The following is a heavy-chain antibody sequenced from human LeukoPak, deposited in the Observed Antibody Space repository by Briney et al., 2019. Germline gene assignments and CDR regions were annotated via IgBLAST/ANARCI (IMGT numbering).Heavy chain of an antibody. CDR2: IHHSGST. J-gene: IGHJ4*02. V-gene: IGHV4-61*09. D-gene: IGHD6-19*01. Sequence: SQTLSLTCTVSGGSISSGSYYWSWIRQPAGKGLEWIGEIHHSGSTNYNPSLKSRVTISVDTSKNQFSLKLSSVTAADTAVYYCASPTRIAVDGLPHADWGQGTLVTVSS. CDR3: ASPTRIAVDGLPHAD. CDR1: GGSISSGSYY.